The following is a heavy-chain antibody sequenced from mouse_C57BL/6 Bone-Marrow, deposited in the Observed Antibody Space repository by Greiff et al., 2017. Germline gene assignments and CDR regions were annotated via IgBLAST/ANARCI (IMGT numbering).Heavy chain of an antibody. Sequence: QVQLQQPGAELVRPGTSVKLSCKASGYTFTSYWMHWVKQRPGQGLEWIGVIDPSDSYTNYNQKFKGKATLTVDTSSSTAYMQLSSLTSEDSAVYYCARYYGSSYPWFAYWGQGTLDTVSA. CDR3: ARYYGSSYPWFAY. CDR2: IDPSDSYT. D-gene: IGHD1-1*01. CDR1: GYTFTSYW. V-gene: IGHV1-59*01. J-gene: IGHJ3*01.